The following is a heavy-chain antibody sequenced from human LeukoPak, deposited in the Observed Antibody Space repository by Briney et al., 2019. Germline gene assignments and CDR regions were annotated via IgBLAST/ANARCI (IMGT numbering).Heavy chain of an antibody. CDR3: TRDSRDYDSSGYGSFDY. V-gene: IGHV3-49*04. Sequence: GGSLRLSCTASGFTFGDYAMSWVRQAPGKGLEWVGFIRSKAYGWTTEYAASVRGRFTISRDDSKSIAYLQMNSLKTEDTAVYYCTRDSRDYDSSGYGSFDYWGQGTLVTVSS. D-gene: IGHD3-22*01. J-gene: IGHJ4*02. CDR2: IRSKAYGWTT. CDR1: GFTFGDYA.